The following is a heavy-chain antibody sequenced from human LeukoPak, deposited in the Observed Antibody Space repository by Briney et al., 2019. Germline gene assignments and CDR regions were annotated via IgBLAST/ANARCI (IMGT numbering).Heavy chain of an antibody. Sequence: PGGSLRLSCAASGFTFSDYFMSWIRQAPGKGLEWISYISHGGDTIKYADSVKGRFTISRDNAKNSLYLQMNSLGAEDTAVYYCARDLISSYCGSGTCYPNCYFDYWGQGTLVTVSS. J-gene: IGHJ4*02. V-gene: IGHV3-11*01. CDR3: ARDLISSYCGSGTCYPNCYFDY. D-gene: IGHD2-15*01. CDR2: ISHGGDTI. CDR1: GFTFSDYF.